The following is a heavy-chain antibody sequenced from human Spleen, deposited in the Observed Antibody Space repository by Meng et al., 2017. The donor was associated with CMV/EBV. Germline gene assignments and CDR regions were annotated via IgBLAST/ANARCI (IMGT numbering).Heavy chain of an antibody. CDR3: AKESYDSSGNYSGY. CDR1: GFTFDDYA. J-gene: IGHJ4*02. Sequence: SLKISCAASGFTFDDYAMHWVRQGPGKGLEWVSGITWHSDNIAYADSVMGRFTISRDNAKDSLYLQMNSLRAEDTALYYCAKESYDSSGNYSGYWGQGTLVTVSS. V-gene: IGHV3-9*01. CDR2: ITWHSDNI. D-gene: IGHD3-22*01.